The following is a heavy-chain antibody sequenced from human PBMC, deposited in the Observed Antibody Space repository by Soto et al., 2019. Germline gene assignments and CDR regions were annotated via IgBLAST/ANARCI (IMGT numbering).Heavy chain of an antibody. V-gene: IGHV1-18*01. CDR2: INVYNGNT. J-gene: IGHJ4*02. Sequence: QVQLVQSGAEVKKPGASVKVSCKASGYTFTRYGISWVRQAPGQGLEWMGWINVYNGNTNYAQKLQGRVTMTTDTAPRTGDVERRRVSADDTAVYHCAIGGDAMVRGVSTACDYWGQGTLVTVSS. D-gene: IGHD3-10*01. CDR3: AIGGDAMVRGVSTACDY. CDR1: GYTFTRYG.